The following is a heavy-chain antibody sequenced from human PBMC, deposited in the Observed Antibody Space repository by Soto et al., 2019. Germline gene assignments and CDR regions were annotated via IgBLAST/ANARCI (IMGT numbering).Heavy chain of an antibody. CDR1: GFTFSSYG. V-gene: IGHV3-30*03. CDR2: ISYDGSNK. D-gene: IGHD5-18*01. Sequence: QVQLVESGGGVVQPGRSLRLSCAASGFTFSSYGMHWVRQAPGKGLEWVAGISYDGSNKYYADSVKGRFTISRDNSKNTLYLQMNSLRAEDTAVYYCAGIQVWYFDYWGQGTLVTVSS. J-gene: IGHJ4*02. CDR3: AGIQVWYFDY.